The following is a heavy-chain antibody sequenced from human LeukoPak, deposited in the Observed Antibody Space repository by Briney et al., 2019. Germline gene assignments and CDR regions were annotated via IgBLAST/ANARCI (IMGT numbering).Heavy chain of an antibody. CDR2: IHYSGNT. Sequence: SETLSLTCTVSGGSISSYYWSWIRQPPGKGLEWIGYIHYSGNTNYNPSLKSRVTISVDTSKNQFSLRLSSVTAADTAVYYCARRSLENWYFDLWGRGTLVTVSS. J-gene: IGHJ2*01. V-gene: IGHV4-59*08. D-gene: IGHD3-16*02. CDR1: GGSISSYY. CDR3: ARRSLENWYFDL.